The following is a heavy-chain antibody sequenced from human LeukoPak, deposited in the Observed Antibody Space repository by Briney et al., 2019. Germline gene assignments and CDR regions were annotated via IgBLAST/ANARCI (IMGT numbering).Heavy chain of an antibody. D-gene: IGHD3-10*01. CDR2: IYSGGST. V-gene: IGHV3-66*01. J-gene: IGHJ6*02. CDR1: GFTLSSNY. Sequence: PGVSLRLSCAASGFTLSSNYMSWVRQAPGKGLEWLSVIYSGGSTYYADSVKGRFTISRDNSKNTLYLQMSSLRAEDTAVYYCARGPISMVRGVKTRYYYYGMDVWGQGTTVTVS. CDR3: ARGPISMVRGVKTRYYYYGMDV.